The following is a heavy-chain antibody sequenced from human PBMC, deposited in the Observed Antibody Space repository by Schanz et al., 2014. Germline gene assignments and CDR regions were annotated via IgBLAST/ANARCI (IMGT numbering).Heavy chain of an antibody. CDR1: GGSISSSSYY. D-gene: IGHD3-10*01. V-gene: IGHV4-39*01. CDR3: ARRPSYYYGSGTYS. J-gene: IGHJ5*02. Sequence: QLQLQESGPGLVKPSETLSLTCTVSGGSISSSSYYWAWIRQPPGKGLEWIGSIFYSGSTYYNPSLKTRFTISLDPSKTHFSLKLTFLPAADTAVYYCARRPSYYYGSGTYSWGPGTLVTVSS. CDR2: IFYSGST.